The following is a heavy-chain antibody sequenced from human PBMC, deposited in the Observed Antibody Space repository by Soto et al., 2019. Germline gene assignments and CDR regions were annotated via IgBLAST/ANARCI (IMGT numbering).Heavy chain of an antibody. CDR2: VSVYNGNT. CDR1: GYTFTSFG. V-gene: IGHV1-18*01. Sequence: ASVKVSCKASGYTFTSFGFHWVRQAPGQGLEWMGWVSVYNGNTNYAEKFQGRVSMTTDTSTNTAYMELRRLKSDDTAMYYCAASIHGDWPMNYFDYWGQGIQVTVSS. D-gene: IGHD2-21*02. J-gene: IGHJ4*02. CDR3: AASIHGDWPMNYFDY.